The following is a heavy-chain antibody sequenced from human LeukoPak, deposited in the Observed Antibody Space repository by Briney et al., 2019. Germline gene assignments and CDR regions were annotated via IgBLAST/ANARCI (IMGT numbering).Heavy chain of an antibody. CDR2: ISWNSGSI. Sequence: PGGSLRLSCAASGFTFDDYAMHWVRQAPGEGLEWVSGISWNSGSIGYADSVKGRFTISRDNAKNSLYLQMNSLRAEDMALYYCAKGMITFGGVIVAIFDYWGQGTLVTVSS. CDR3: AKGMITFGGVIVAIFDY. V-gene: IGHV3-9*03. CDR1: GFTFDDYA. D-gene: IGHD3-16*02. J-gene: IGHJ4*02.